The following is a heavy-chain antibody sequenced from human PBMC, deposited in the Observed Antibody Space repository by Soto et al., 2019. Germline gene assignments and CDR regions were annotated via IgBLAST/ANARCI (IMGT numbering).Heavy chain of an antibody. Sequence: QVQLVESGGGVVQPGRSLRLSCAASGFTFSSYGMQWVRQAPGKGLEWVAVISHDGSNKYYGDSVKGRFTISRDNSKNTLYLQMNSLRAEDTAVYYCAKDNCISTSCYRLYNWFDPWGQGTLVTVSS. D-gene: IGHD2-2*01. CDR2: ISHDGSNK. J-gene: IGHJ5*02. CDR1: GFTFSSYG. V-gene: IGHV3-30*18. CDR3: AKDNCISTSCYRLYNWFDP.